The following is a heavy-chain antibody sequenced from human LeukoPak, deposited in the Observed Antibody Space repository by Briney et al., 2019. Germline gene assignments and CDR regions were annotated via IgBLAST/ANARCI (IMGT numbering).Heavy chain of an antibody. CDR1: TFTFSIYD. J-gene: IGHJ4*02. D-gene: IGHD5-18*01. CDR3: AKLGYNSSSRYFDS. V-gene: IGHV3-23*01. Sequence: GRSLRLSCPASTFTFSIYDLDWVRQAPGRGLEWVSVISAGVSDTYYADSVKGRFTISRDDSKNTLYLQMNSQRAEHTAIYYCAKLGYNSSSRYFDSWGQGTLVTVSS. CDR2: ISAGVSDT.